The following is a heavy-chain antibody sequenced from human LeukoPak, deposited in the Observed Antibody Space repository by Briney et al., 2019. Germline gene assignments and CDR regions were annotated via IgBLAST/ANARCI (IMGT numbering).Heavy chain of an antibody. CDR1: GFSFSNYW. J-gene: IGHJ3*02. CDR2: IYPGDSDT. V-gene: IGHV5-51*01. CDR3: ARTESVVVPAATGRFDAFDI. D-gene: IGHD2-2*01. Sequence: GESLMISCRGLGFSFSNYWIGWVRQMPGKGLEWMGIIYPGDSDTRYSPSFQGQVTISADKSISTAYLQWSSLKASDTAMYYCARTESVVVPAATGRFDAFDIWGQGTMVTVSS.